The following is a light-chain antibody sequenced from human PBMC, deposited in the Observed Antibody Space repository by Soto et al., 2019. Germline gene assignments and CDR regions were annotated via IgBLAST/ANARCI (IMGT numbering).Light chain of an antibody. Sequence: ALTQSPSAIATLSCRASQSVSTYLAWYQQKPGKAPRLLIYGASSRASGIPERFSGSGSGTDFTLTISRLEPEDFAVYYCQQHDRLPWTFGQGTKVDIK. CDR1: QSVSTY. J-gene: IGKJ1*01. CDR3: QQHDRLPWT. CDR2: GAS. V-gene: IGKV3-20*01.